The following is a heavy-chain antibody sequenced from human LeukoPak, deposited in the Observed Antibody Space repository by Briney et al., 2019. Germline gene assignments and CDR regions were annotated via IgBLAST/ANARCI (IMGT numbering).Heavy chain of an antibody. Sequence: GGSLRLSCAASGFTFSSYGMHWVRQAPGKGLEWAAFIRYDGSNKYYADSVKGRFTISRDNSKNTLYLQMNSLRAEDTAVYYCAKAPTTVTDIVPPFDPWGQGTLVTVSS. J-gene: IGHJ5*02. CDR3: AKAPTTVTDIVPPFDP. V-gene: IGHV3-30*02. CDR2: IRYDGSNK. CDR1: GFTFSSYG. D-gene: IGHD4-17*01.